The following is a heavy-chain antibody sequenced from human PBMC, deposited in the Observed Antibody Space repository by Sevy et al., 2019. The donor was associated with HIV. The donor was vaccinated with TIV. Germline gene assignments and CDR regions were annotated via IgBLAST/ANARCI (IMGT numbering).Heavy chain of an antibody. J-gene: IGHJ6*02. CDR1: GFTFGDYA. CDR2: IRSKAYGGTT. V-gene: IGHV3-49*04. D-gene: IGHD3-3*01. CDR3: TRDLYDFWSGYYYGMDV. Sequence: GGSLRLSCTASGFTFGDYAMSWVRQAPGKGLEWVGFIRSKAYGGTTEYAASVKGRFTISRDDSKSIAYLQMNSLKTEDTDVYYCTRDLYDFWSGYYYGMDVWGQGTTVTVSS.